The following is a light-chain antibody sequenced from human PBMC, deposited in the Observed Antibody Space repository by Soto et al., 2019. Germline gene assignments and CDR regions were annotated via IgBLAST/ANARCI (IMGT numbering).Light chain of an antibody. CDR2: DAS. V-gene: IGKV3-11*01. Sequence: EIVLTQSPATLSLSPGERATLSCRASQSVSSYLAWYQQKPGQAPRLLIYDASNRATGIPARFSGSGSGTDFTLNISSLETEDFAVYYCQQRGTFGQGTKVEIK. CDR3: QQRGT. CDR1: QSVSSY. J-gene: IGKJ1*01.